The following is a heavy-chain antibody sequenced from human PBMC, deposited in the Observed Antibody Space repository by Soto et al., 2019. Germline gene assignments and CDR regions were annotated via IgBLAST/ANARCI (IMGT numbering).Heavy chain of an antibody. CDR3: VRDRGRDTAMVMPIDY. D-gene: IGHD5-18*01. CDR1: GFTLSDYN. Sequence: QVQLVESGGGLVKPGGSLRLSCAASGFTLSDYNMSWIRQAPGKGLEWVSYISDSSDYTNYADSVKGRFTISRDNAKNSLYLHMNSLRAEDTAVYYCVRDRGRDTAMVMPIDYWGQGTLVTVSS. CDR2: ISDSSDYT. J-gene: IGHJ4*02. V-gene: IGHV3-11*06.